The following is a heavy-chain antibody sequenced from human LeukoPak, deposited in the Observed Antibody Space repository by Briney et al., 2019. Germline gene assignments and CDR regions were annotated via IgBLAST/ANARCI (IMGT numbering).Heavy chain of an antibody. D-gene: IGHD1-14*01. V-gene: IGHV4-59*01. Sequence: SETLSLTCTVSGGSISPYYWSWIRQPPGKGLEWIGYIYYSGSTKYNPSLKSRVTISLDTSKNQFSLKLKSVTAADTAIYYCARGITLFDYWGQGTLVTVSS. CDR3: ARGITLFDY. CDR2: IYYSGST. J-gene: IGHJ4*02. CDR1: GGSISPYY.